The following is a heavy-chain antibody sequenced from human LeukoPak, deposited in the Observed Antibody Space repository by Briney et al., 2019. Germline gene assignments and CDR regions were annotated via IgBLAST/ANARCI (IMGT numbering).Heavy chain of an antibody. Sequence: GECLKISCTGSGYTFTNYWIGWVRQMPGKGLEWMGIIYPADSDTKYRPSFQGQVTVSADKSITTAYLQWSSLEASDTAIYYCARGNYASGNYYNVAFDYWGQGTLVTVSS. V-gene: IGHV5-51*01. CDR1: GYTFTNYW. CDR2: IYPADSDT. D-gene: IGHD3-10*01. CDR3: ARGNYASGNYYNVAFDY. J-gene: IGHJ4*02.